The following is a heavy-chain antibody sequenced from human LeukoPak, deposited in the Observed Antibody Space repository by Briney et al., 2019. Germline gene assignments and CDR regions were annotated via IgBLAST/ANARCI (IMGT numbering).Heavy chain of an antibody. Sequence: SVKVSCKASGFTFTSSAVRWVRQARGQRLEWIGWIVVGSGNTNYTQKFQERVTITRDMSTSTAYMELSSLRSEDTAVYYCAADRDCSSTSCYYWREYYFDYWGQGTLVTVSS. CDR2: IVVGSGNT. V-gene: IGHV1-58*01. CDR3: AADRDCSSTSCYYWREYYFDY. CDR1: GFTFTSSA. D-gene: IGHD2-2*01. J-gene: IGHJ4*02.